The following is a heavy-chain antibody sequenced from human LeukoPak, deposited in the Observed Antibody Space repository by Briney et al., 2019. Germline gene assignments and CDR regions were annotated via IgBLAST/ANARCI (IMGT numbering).Heavy chain of an antibody. V-gene: IGHV4-59*01. CDR1: GGSISSYY. CDR3: ARDGITGWFDP. J-gene: IGHJ5*02. CDR2: IYYSGST. Sequence: SETLSLTCTVSGGSISSYYWSWTRQPPGKGLEWIGYIYYSGSTNYNPSLKSRVTIPVDTSKNQFSLKLSSVTAADTAVYYCARDGITGWFDPWGQGTLVTVSS. D-gene: IGHD1-20*01.